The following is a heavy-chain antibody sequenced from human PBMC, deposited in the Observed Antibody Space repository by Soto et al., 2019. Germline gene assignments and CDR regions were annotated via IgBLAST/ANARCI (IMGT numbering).Heavy chain of an antibody. CDR1: GGTFSSYA. CDR2: IIPIFGTA. Sequence: SVKVSCKASGGTFSSYAISWVRQAPGQGLEWMGGIIPIFGTANYAQKFQGRVTITADESTSTAYMELSSLRSEDTAVYYCAGNKILYCSSTSCYRAYYYYGMDVWGQGTTVTVSS. D-gene: IGHD2-2*01. CDR3: AGNKILYCSSTSCYRAYYYYGMDV. J-gene: IGHJ6*02. V-gene: IGHV1-69*13.